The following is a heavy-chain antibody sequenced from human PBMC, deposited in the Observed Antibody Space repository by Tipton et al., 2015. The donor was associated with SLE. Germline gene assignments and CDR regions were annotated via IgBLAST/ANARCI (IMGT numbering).Heavy chain of an antibody. CDR1: GGSVSGNDW. Sequence: GLVKPSGTLSLSCAVSGGSVSGNDWWSWVRQPPGKGLEWIGEIFHTGSANYNPSLESRVTMSVDKSRNQFSLRLTSVTAADTAVYYCARVGFYGSGRTWDMDVWGNGTTVTVSS. CDR3: ARVGFYGSGRTWDMDV. V-gene: IGHV4-4*02. CDR2: IFHTGSA. D-gene: IGHD3-10*01. J-gene: IGHJ6*03.